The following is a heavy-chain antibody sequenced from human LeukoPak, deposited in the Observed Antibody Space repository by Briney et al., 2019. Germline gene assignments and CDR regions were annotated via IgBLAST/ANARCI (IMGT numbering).Heavy chain of an antibody. CDR2: IIPILGIA. CDR3: ARHYSDSSGYYGGGY. CDR1: GGTLSSYI. V-gene: IGHV1-69*02. D-gene: IGHD3-22*01. Sequence: SVKVSCKASGGTLSSYIISWVRQAPGQGLEWMGRIIPILGIANYAQKFQGRVTITADKSTSTAYMELSSLRSEDTAVYYCARHYSDSSGYYGGGYWGQGTLVTVSS. J-gene: IGHJ4*02.